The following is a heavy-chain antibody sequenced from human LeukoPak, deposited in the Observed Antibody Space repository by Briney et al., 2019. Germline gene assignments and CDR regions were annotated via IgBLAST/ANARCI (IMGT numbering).Heavy chain of an antibody. CDR1: GFTFSSYS. CDR2: ISSSSSYI. V-gene: IGHV3-21*01. D-gene: IGHD6-13*01. Sequence: PGGSLRLSCAASGFTFSSYSMNWVRQAPGKGLEWVSSISSSSSYIYYADSVKGRFTISRDNAKNSLYLQMNSLRAEDTAVYYCARDNSSSWYYAFDIWAKGQWSPSPQ. J-gene: IGHJ3*02. CDR3: ARDNSSSWYYAFDI.